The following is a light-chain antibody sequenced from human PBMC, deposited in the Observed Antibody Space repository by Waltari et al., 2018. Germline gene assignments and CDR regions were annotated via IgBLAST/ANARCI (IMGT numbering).Light chain of an antibody. Sequence: DIQMTQSPSSLSASVGDRVTITCRASQSIRSYLNWYQQKPGKAPKLLIYAASSLQSGVPSRFSGSGSGTDFTLTISSLQPEDFAVYYCQQYVRSPYTFGQGTRLEIK. V-gene: IGKV1-39*01. CDR3: QQYVRSPYT. J-gene: IGKJ2*01. CDR1: QSIRSY. CDR2: AAS.